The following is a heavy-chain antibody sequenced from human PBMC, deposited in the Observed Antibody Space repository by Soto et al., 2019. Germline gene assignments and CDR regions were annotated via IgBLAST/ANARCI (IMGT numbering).Heavy chain of an antibody. Sequence: GGSLRLSCAASGFTFSSYAMHWVRQAPGKGLEWVAVISYDGSNKYYADSVKGRFTISRDNSKNTLYLQMNSLRAEDTAVYYCARGGHYDYVWDIDYWGQGTLVTVSS. V-gene: IGHV3-30-3*01. CDR1: GFTFSSYA. CDR2: ISYDGSNK. J-gene: IGHJ4*02. CDR3: ARGGHYDYVWDIDY. D-gene: IGHD3-16*01.